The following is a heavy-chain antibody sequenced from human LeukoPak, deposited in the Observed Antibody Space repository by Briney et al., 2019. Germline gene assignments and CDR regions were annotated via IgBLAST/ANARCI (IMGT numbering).Heavy chain of an antibody. J-gene: IGHJ5*02. CDR2: MNPNSGNT. D-gene: IGHD2-15*01. CDR1: GYTFTSYD. CDR3: ATCSGGSCYYNWFDP. Sequence: ASVKVSCKASGYTFTSYDINWVRQATGQGLEWMGWMNPNSGNTGYAQKFQGRVTMTRNTSISTDYMELSSLRSEDTAVYYCATCSGGSCYYNWFDPWGQGTLVTVSS. V-gene: IGHV1-8*01.